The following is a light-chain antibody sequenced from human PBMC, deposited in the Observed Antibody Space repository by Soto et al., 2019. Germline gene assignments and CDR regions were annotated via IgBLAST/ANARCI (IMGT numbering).Light chain of an antibody. J-gene: IGKJ1*01. Sequence: EVVLTQSPGTLSLSPGERATLSCRASHNVDSRYLAWYQQKPDQAPRLVIFGASSRAPGIPDRFSGSGSGTDFTLTINRLEPEDFAVYYCQQYDNAPPCTFGPGTKVEI. CDR3: QQYDNAPPCT. V-gene: IGKV3-20*01. CDR2: GAS. CDR1: HNVDSRY.